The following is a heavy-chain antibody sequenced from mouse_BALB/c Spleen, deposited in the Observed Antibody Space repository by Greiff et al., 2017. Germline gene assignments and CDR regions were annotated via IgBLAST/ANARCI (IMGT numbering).Heavy chain of an antibody. Sequence: EVKVVESGGGLVQPGGSRKLSCAASGFTFSSFGMHWVRQAPEKGLEWVAYISSGSSTIYYADTVKGRFTISRDNPKNTLFLQMTSLRSEDTAMYYCARWRGNSYYAMDYWGQGTSVTVSS. V-gene: IGHV5-17*02. CDR3: ARWRGNSYYAMDY. CDR1: GFTFSSFG. D-gene: IGHD2-1*01. CDR2: ISSGSSTI. J-gene: IGHJ4*01.